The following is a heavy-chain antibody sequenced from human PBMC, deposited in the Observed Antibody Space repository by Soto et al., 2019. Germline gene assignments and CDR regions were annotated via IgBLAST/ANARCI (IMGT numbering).Heavy chain of an antibody. Sequence: PGGSLRLSRAASGFTFSSYGLHWVRQAPGKGLEWVAVIWYDGSNKYYADSVKGRFTISRDNSKNTLYLQMNSLRAEDTAVYYCARGIVLVPAAYYGMDVWGQGTTVTVSS. D-gene: IGHD2-2*01. V-gene: IGHV3-33*01. CDR1: GFTFSSYG. J-gene: IGHJ6*02. CDR3: ARGIVLVPAAYYGMDV. CDR2: IWYDGSNK.